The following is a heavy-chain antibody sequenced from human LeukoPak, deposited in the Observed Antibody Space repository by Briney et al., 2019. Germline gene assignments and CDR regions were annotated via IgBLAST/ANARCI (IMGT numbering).Heavy chain of an antibody. V-gene: IGHV5-51*01. CDR3: ARGSTSWYLHDAFDI. D-gene: IGHD2-2*01. J-gene: IGHJ3*02. Sequence: GESLKISCKGSGYSFTSYWIGWVRQMPGKGLEWMGIIYPGDSDTRYSPSFQGQVTISADKSISTAYLQWSSLKASDTAIYFCARGSTSWYLHDAFDIWGQGTMVTVSS. CDR2: IYPGDSDT. CDR1: GYSFTSYW.